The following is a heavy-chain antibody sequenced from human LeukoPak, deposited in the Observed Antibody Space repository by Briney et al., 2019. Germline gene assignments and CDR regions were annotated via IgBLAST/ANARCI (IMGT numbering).Heavy chain of an antibody. V-gene: IGHV1-46*01. CDR3: ANYYDSSFDY. CDR1: GYTFTSNY. CDR2: ISPSGGST. Sequence: VASVKVSCKAFGYTFTSNYMHWVRQAPGQGPEWMGVISPSGGSTTYAQKFQGRVTLTRDMSTSTDYLELSSLRSEDTAVYYCANYYDSSFDYWGQGTLVTVSS. J-gene: IGHJ4*02. D-gene: IGHD3-22*01.